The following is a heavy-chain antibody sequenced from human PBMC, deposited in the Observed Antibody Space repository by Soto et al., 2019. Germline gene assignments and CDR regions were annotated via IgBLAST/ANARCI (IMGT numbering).Heavy chain of an antibody. CDR1: GGSISSSSYY. J-gene: IGHJ4*02. V-gene: IGHV4-39*01. D-gene: IGHD3-3*01. CDR2: IYYSGST. CDR3: ARITYYDFWRGYYRGGYYFDY. Sequence: QLQLQESGPGLVKPSETLSLTCTVSGGSISSSSYYWGWIRQPPGKGLEWLGSIYYSGSTYSNPSLRSRVTVSVDTSQNHFSLKLSSVTAADPAVYYCARITYYDFWRGYYRGGYYFDYWGQGTLVTVSS.